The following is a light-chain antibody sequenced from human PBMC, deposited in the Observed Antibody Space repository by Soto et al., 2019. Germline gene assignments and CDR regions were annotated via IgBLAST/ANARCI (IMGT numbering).Light chain of an antibody. Sequence: QLVLTQPASVSGSPGQSITISCSGISPDFGVSWYQHFPGKAPKLLIFEVSNRPSGVSTRFSGSKSGNMAFLTISGLQSEDEGLYHCSSYASTTTLFGGGTQLTVL. CDR3: SSYASTTTL. CDR1: SPDFG. CDR2: EVS. J-gene: IGLJ2*01. V-gene: IGLV2-14*01.